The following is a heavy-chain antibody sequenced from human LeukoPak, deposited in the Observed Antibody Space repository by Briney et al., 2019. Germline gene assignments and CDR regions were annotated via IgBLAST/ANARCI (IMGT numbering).Heavy chain of an antibody. V-gene: IGHV3-30-3*01. CDR1: GFTFSSYA. Sequence: GGSLRLSCAASGFTFSSYAMHWVRQAPGKGLEWVAVISYDGSNKYYADSVKGRFTISRDNSKNTLYLQMNSLRAEDTAVYYCAKGKYCYGSGSYSSFGYWGQGTLVTVSS. J-gene: IGHJ4*02. CDR2: ISYDGSNK. D-gene: IGHD3-10*01. CDR3: AKGKYCYGSGSYSSFGY.